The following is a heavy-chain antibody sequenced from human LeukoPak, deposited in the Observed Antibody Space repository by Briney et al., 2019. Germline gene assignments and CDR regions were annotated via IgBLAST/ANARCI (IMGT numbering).Heavy chain of an antibody. D-gene: IGHD2-15*01. CDR3: ARDRVVVVVAATYYGMDV. J-gene: IGHJ6*04. CDR2: IKQDGSEK. Sequence: GGSLRLSCAAPGFTFSSYWMSWVRQAPGKGLEWVANIKQDGSEKYYVDSVKGRFTISRDNAKNSLYLQMNSLRAEDTAVYYCARDRVVVVVAATYYGMDVWGKGTTVTVSS. CDR1: GFTFSSYW. V-gene: IGHV3-7*03.